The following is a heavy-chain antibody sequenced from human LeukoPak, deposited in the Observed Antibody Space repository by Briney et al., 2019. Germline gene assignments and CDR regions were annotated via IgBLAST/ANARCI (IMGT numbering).Heavy chain of an antibody. D-gene: IGHD2-21*02. Sequence: GGSLRLSCAASGFTFDDYGMSWVRQAPGKGLEWVSGISWNSGSIGYADSVRGRFTISRDNAKNSLYLQMNSLRAEDTALYYCAKGYCGGDCYADYWGQGTLVTVSS. J-gene: IGHJ4*02. V-gene: IGHV3-9*01. CDR2: ISWNSGSI. CDR1: GFTFDDYG. CDR3: AKGYCGGDCYADY.